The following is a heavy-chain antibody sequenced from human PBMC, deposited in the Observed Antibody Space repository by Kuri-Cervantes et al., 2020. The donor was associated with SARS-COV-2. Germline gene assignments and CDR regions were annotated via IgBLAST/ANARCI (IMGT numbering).Heavy chain of an antibody. Sequence: GGSLRLSCAASGFTFSSYGMHWVRQAPGKGLEWVAVIWYDGSNKYYADSVKGRSTISRDNSKNTLYLQMNSLRAEDTAVYYCARENPYCSGGSCYSGAFDIWGQGTMVTVSS. CDR2: IWYDGSNK. J-gene: IGHJ3*02. CDR3: ARENPYCSGGSCYSGAFDI. D-gene: IGHD2-15*01. CDR1: GFTFSSYG. V-gene: IGHV3-33*01.